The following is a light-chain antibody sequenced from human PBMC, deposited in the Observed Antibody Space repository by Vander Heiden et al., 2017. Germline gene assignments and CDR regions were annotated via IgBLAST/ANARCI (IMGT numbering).Light chain of an antibody. CDR1: QRISSY. J-gene: IGKJ1*01. Sequence: DIPMTQSPSSLSASVGDRVIITCRASQRISSYLIWYQQKPGKAPKLLIYSASSLQSGVPSRFSGSGSGTDFTLTISSLQPEDFATYYCQQSYSTPWTFGQGTKVEIK. CDR2: SAS. CDR3: QQSYSTPWT. V-gene: IGKV1-39*01.